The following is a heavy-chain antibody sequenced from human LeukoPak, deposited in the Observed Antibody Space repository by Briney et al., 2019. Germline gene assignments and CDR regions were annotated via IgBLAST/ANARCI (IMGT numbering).Heavy chain of an antibody. CDR2: FDPEDGET. CDR1: GYTLTELS. J-gene: IGHJ4*02. D-gene: IGHD3-22*01. Sequence: ASVKVSCKVSGYTLTELSMHWVRQAPGKGLEWMGGFDPEDGETIYAQKFQGRVTMTEDTSTDTAYMELSSLRSEDTAVYYCARGGTENYYYDSSGWVDYWGQGTLVTVSS. CDR3: ARGGTENYYYDSSGWVDY. V-gene: IGHV1-24*01.